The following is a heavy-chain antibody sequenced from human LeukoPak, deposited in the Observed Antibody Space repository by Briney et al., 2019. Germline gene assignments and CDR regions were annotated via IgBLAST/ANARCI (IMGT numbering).Heavy chain of an antibody. Sequence: GGSLRLSCAASGFTLSSYWMHWVRQAPGKGLVWVSRMNSDGSITTYADSVKGRFTISRDNAKNTLYLQMNSLRAEDTAVYHCAREAFNYGDHYFDYWGQGTLVTVSS. D-gene: IGHD4-17*01. CDR2: MNSDGSIT. V-gene: IGHV3-74*01. CDR1: GFTLSSYW. CDR3: AREAFNYGDHYFDY. J-gene: IGHJ4*02.